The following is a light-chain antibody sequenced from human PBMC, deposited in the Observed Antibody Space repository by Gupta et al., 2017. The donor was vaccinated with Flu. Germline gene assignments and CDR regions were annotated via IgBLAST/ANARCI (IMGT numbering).Light chain of an antibody. CDR2: DAS. CDR1: QRVLDY. V-gene: IGKV3-11*01. CDR3: HQPSSCPPFT. J-gene: IGKJ4*01. Sequence: ATLFLSPGDRGTRSCWARQRVLDYLGWYYQKQPQAPKLLICDASTRETGVGARFGGSGGGKYVSLSISSREQEDFAGYYCHQPSSCPPFTFGRGTKV.